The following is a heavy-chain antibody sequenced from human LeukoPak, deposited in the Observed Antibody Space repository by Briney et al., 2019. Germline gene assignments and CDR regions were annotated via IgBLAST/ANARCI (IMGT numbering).Heavy chain of an antibody. D-gene: IGHD6-19*01. CDR2: IYHSGST. CDR1: GYSISSGYY. Sequence: ASETLSLTCTVSGYSISSGYYWGWIRQPPGKGLEWIGSIYHSGSTYYNPSLKSRVTISVDTSKNQFSLKLSSVTAADTAVYYCARDPTVADAFDIWGQGTMVTVSS. J-gene: IGHJ3*02. CDR3: ARDPTVADAFDI. V-gene: IGHV4-38-2*02.